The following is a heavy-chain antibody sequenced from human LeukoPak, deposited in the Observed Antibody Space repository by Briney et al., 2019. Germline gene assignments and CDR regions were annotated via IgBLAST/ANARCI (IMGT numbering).Heavy chain of an antibody. Sequence: GGSLRLSCAASGFTFSNYAMSWVRQAPGKGLEGVAAINNDGRSTYYADSVKGRFTISRDNSKNTLYLQMNSLRADDSAVYFCAKGREWLISYFDFWGQGTLGTVSS. D-gene: IGHD3-16*01. V-gene: IGHV3-23*01. CDR1: GFTFSNYA. CDR2: INNDGRST. CDR3: AKGREWLISYFDF. J-gene: IGHJ4*02.